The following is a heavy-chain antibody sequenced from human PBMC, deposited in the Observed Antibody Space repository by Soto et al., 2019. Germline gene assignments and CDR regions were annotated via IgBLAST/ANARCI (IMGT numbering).Heavy chain of an antibody. Sequence: PSETLSLTCTVSGGSISSYYWSWIRQPPGKGLEWIGYIYYSGSTNYNPSLKSRVTISVDTSKDQFSLRLSSVTAADTAVYYCASCWSWDAFDIWGQGTMVTVSS. CDR1: GGSISSYY. J-gene: IGHJ3*02. CDR3: ASCWSWDAFDI. CDR2: IYYSGST. V-gene: IGHV4-59*01. D-gene: IGHD2-8*02.